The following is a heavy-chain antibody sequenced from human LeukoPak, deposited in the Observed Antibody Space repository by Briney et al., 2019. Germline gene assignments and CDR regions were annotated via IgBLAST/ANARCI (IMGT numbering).Heavy chain of an antibody. CDR3: ARRRNLGYSYGYYFDY. J-gene: IGHJ4*02. D-gene: IGHD5-18*01. CDR1: GGSISSYY. Sequence: SETLSLTCTVSGGSISSYYWSWIRQPPGKGLEWIGYIYYSGSTNYNPSLKSRVTISVDTSKNQFSLKLSSVTAADTAVYYCARRRNLGYSYGYYFDYWGQGTLVTVSS. CDR2: IYYSGST. V-gene: IGHV4-59*08.